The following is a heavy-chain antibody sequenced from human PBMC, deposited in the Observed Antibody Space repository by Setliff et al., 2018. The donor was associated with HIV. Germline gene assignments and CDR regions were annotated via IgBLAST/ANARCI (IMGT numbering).Heavy chain of an antibody. CDR3: ARQGAGYYYDSSEYYTGNGFDM. V-gene: IGHV4-59*08. Sequence: SETLSLTCTVSGGSISSYFWTWIRQSPEKGLEWIGSIYHSGSTYDSPSLKSRVTISVDTSKNQFSLKLSSVTAADTAIYYCARQGAGYYYDSSEYYTGNGFDMWGQGTMVTVSS. D-gene: IGHD3-22*01. CDR1: GGSISSYF. J-gene: IGHJ3*02. CDR2: IYHSGST.